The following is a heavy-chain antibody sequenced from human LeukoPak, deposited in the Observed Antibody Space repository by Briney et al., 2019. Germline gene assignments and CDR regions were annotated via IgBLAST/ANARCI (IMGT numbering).Heavy chain of an antibody. CDR3: ARVGKQWLVRYYYYYMDV. CDR1: GGSFSGYY. J-gene: IGHJ6*03. Sequence: SETLSLTCAVYGGSFSGYYWSWIRQPPGKGLEWIGEINHSGSTNYNPSLKSQVTISVDTSKNQFSLKLSSVTAADTAVYYCARVGKQWLVRYYYYYMDVWGKGTTVTVSS. V-gene: IGHV4-34*01. D-gene: IGHD6-19*01. CDR2: INHSGST.